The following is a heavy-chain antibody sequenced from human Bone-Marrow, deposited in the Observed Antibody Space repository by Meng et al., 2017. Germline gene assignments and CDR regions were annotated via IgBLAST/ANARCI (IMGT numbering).Heavy chain of an antibody. V-gene: IGHV4-38-2*02. Sequence: SETLSLTCTVSGYSISSGYYWGWIRQPPGKGLEWIGSIYHSGSTYYNPSLKSRVTISVDTSKNQFSLKLSSVTAADTAVYYCATNSGIYYGNIDYWGQGTLVTVSS. J-gene: IGHJ4*02. CDR3: ATNSGIYYGNIDY. CDR2: IYHSGST. D-gene: IGHD1-26*01. CDR1: GYSISSGYY.